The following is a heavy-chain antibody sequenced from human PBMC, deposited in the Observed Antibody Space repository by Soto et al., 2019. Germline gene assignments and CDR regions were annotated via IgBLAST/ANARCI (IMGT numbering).Heavy chain of an antibody. CDR3: ARRRPLEWLLPYYFDY. D-gene: IGHD3-3*01. CDR1: GFTFSSYW. CDR2: IKQDGSEK. Sequence: GGSLRLSCAASGFTFSSYWMSWVRQAPGKGLEWVANIKQDGSEKYYVDSVKGRFTISRDNAKNSLYLQMNSLRAEDTAVYYCARRRPLEWLLPYYFDYWGQGTLVTVSS. J-gene: IGHJ4*02. V-gene: IGHV3-7*01.